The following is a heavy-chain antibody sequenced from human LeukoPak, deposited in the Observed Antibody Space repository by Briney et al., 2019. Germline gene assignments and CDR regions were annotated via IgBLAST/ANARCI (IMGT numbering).Heavy chain of an antibody. CDR2: INHSGST. CDR1: GGSFSGYY. V-gene: IGHV4-34*01. CDR3: ARLVRGPWLVLDY. Sequence: PSETLSLTCAVYGGSFSGYYWSWIRQPPGKGLEWIGEINHSGSTNYNPSLKSRVTISVDMSKNQFSLKLRSVTAADTAVYYCARLVRGPWLVLDYWGQGTLVTVSS. D-gene: IGHD6-19*01. J-gene: IGHJ4*02.